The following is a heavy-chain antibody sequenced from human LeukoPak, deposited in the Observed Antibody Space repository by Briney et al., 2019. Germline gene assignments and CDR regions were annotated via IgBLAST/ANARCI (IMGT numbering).Heavy chain of an antibody. CDR3: ARDRYGGLDY. Sequence: GGSLRLSCAASGFTFGSYDMHWVRQAPGKGLEWVAVIWYDGSNKYYADSVKGRFTISRDISKNTLYLQMNSLRAEDTAVYYCARDRYGGLDYWGQGTLVTVSS. J-gene: IGHJ4*02. D-gene: IGHD4-23*01. CDR2: IWYDGSNK. V-gene: IGHV3-33*01. CDR1: GFTFGSYD.